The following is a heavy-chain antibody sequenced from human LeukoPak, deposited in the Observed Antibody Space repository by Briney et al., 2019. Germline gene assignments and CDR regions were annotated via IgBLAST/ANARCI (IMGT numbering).Heavy chain of an antibody. Sequence: PSETLSLTCAVYGGSFSGYYWSWIRQPPGKGLEWIGEINHSGSTNYNPSLKSRVTISVDTSKNQFSLKLSSVTAADTAVYYCASGHYDSSGYFIDYWGQGTLVTVSS. D-gene: IGHD3-22*01. J-gene: IGHJ4*02. V-gene: IGHV4-34*01. CDR3: ASGHYDSSGYFIDY. CDR1: GGSFSGYY. CDR2: INHSGST.